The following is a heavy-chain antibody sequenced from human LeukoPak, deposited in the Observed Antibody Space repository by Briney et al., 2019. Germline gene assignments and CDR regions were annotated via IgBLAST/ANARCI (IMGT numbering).Heavy chain of an antibody. CDR2: IYPGDSDT. Sequence: GESLKTSCKGSGYSFTSYWIGWVRQMPGKGLEWMGIIYPGDSDTRYSPSFQGQVTISADKFISTAYLQWSSLKASDTAMYYCARGGIDCSGGSCYLVWFDPWGQGTLVTVSS. CDR3: ARGGIDCSGGSCYLVWFDP. D-gene: IGHD2-15*01. J-gene: IGHJ5*02. V-gene: IGHV5-51*01. CDR1: GYSFTSYW.